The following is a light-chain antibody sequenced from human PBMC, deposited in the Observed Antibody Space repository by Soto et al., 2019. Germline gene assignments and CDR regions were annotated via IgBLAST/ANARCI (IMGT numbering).Light chain of an antibody. Sequence: QSVLTQPPSASGTPGQRVTISCSGSSSNIGSNTVNWYQHLPGTAPKVLINSNDQRPSGVPDRFSASKSGTSASLAISGLQSDDEADYYCATWDDNLNGPVFGGGTKVTVL. J-gene: IGLJ3*02. CDR1: SSNIGSNT. CDR3: ATWDDNLNGPV. CDR2: SND. V-gene: IGLV1-44*01.